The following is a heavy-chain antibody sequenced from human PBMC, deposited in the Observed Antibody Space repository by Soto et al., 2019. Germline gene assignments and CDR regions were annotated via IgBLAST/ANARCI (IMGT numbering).Heavy chain of an antibody. Sequence: PVASLRLSFAASGFTFGTHAMSWVRQAPGKVLEWVSAINWIGGSTNYADSMKGRFTISRDNAKNSLYLQMSSLRAEDTALYYCARHGGTPDLYFDYWGQGT. CDR3: ARHGGTPDLYFDY. CDR2: INWIGGST. CDR1: GFTFGTHA. J-gene: IGHJ4*02. D-gene: IGHD3-16*01. V-gene: IGHV3-20*03.